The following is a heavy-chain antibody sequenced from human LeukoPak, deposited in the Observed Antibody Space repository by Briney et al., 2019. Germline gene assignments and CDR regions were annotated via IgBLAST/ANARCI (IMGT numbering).Heavy chain of an antibody. J-gene: IGHJ4*02. CDR2: IWYDGSEK. V-gene: IGHV3-33*06. Sequence: GGSLRLSCGASGFAFSRHGMHWVRQAPGKGLEWLTIIWYDGSEKYYADSVKGRFTVSRDNSKNTVYLQMNSLRAEDTAVYYCGKDLGSSARYLDRVDYWGQGTLVTVSS. D-gene: IGHD2-2*01. CDR3: GKDLGSSARYLDRVDY. CDR1: GFAFSRHG.